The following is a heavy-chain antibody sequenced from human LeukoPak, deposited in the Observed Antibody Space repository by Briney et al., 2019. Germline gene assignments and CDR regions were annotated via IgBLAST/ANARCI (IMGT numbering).Heavy chain of an antibody. CDR3: AKVSQLMRASDI. J-gene: IGHJ3*02. V-gene: IGHV3-30*18. Sequence: GRSLRLSCAASGFTFSSYGMHWVRQAPGKGLEWVAVISYDGSNKYYADSVKGRFTISRDNSKNTLYLQMNSLRAEDTAVYYCAKVSQLMRASDIWGQGTMVTVSS. CDR1: GFTFSSYG. D-gene: IGHD2-2*01. CDR2: ISYDGSNK.